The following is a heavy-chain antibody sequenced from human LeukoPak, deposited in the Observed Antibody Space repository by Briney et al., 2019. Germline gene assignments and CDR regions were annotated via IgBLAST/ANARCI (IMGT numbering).Heavy chain of an antibody. CDR1: GGSISSYY. CDR2: IYYSGST. V-gene: IGHV4-59*01. Sequence: SETLSLTCTVSGGSISSYYWSWLRQPPGEGLEWIGYIYYSGSTNYNPSLKSRVTISVDTSKNQFSLKLSSVTAADTAVYYCAREEVSGPDAFDIWGQGTMVTVSS. CDR3: AREEVSGPDAFDI. J-gene: IGHJ3*02. D-gene: IGHD6-19*01.